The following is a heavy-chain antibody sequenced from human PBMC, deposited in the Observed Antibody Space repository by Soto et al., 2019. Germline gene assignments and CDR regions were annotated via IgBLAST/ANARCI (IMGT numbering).Heavy chain of an antibody. Sequence: QITLKESGPTLVKPTQTLTLTCTFSGFSLSTFGVGVGYIRQPPGKALEWLALIYWDDDKRYTPSLKSRVTISTVSYQTQVVRTMTNMDPVDAATYFCALALVVAVGAFDMWGQGTMVTVSS. V-gene: IGHV2-5*02. J-gene: IGHJ3*02. CDR3: ALALVVAVGAFDM. CDR2: IYWDDDK. CDR1: GFSLSTFGVG. D-gene: IGHD2-15*01.